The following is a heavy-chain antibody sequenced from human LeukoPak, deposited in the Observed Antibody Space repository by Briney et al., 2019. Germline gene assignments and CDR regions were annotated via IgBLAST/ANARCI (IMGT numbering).Heavy chain of an antibody. D-gene: IGHD1-26*01. CDR2: IYYTGST. Sequence: PSQTLSLTCAVSGGSISSGGYSWSWIRQPPGKGLEWIGYIYYTGSTKYNPSLKSRVTISADSSKNQFALKLTSVTAADTAVYYCARDSGSYPLGYFDYWGQGTVVTVSS. V-gene: IGHV4-61*08. J-gene: IGHJ4*02. CDR3: ARDSGSYPLGYFDY. CDR1: GGSISSGGYS.